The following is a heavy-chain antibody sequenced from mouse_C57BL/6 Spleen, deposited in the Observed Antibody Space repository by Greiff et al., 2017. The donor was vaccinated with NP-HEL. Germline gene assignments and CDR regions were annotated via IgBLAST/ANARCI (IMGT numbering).Heavy chain of an antibody. CDR1: GYTFTSYW. V-gene: IGHV1-72*01. CDR3: ARPNGSSYDYAMDY. CDR2: IDPNSGGT. Sequence: QVQLQQPGAELVKPGASVKLSCKASGYTFTSYWMHWVKQRPGRGLEWIGRIDPNSGGTKYSEKFKSKATLTVDKPSSTAYMQLSSLTSEDSAVYYCARPNGSSYDYAMDYWGQGTSVTVSS. D-gene: IGHD1-1*01. J-gene: IGHJ4*01.